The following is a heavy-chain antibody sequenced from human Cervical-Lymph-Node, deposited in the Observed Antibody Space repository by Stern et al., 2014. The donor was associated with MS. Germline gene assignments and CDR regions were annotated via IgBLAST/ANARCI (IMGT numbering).Heavy chain of an antibody. J-gene: IGHJ4*02. V-gene: IGHV1-69*01. CDR3: ARGCSYDILTGYSY. CDR2: IIPIFGRP. CDR1: GDTFSNYA. D-gene: IGHD3-9*01. Sequence: QVQLGQSGAEVKKPGSSVKVSCKASGDTFSNYAISWVRQAPGQGLEWMGGIIPIFGRPNYAQKFQDRVTITADESTSTAYMELSSLRSEDTAVYYCARGCSYDILTGYSYWGQGTLVTVSS.